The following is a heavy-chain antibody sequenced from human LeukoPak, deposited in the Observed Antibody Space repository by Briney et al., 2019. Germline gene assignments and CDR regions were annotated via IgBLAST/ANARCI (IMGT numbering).Heavy chain of an antibody. CDR3: ARSRYNGNPRPDQAIDI. CDR2: ISAYNGNT. J-gene: IGHJ3*02. D-gene: IGHD1-1*01. V-gene: IGHV1-18*01. CDR1: GYTFINYG. Sequence: ASVKVSCKASGYTFINYGISWVRQAPGQGLEWMGWISAYNGNTNYGQKLQGRVTLTTDTSTTTAYMEVRSLTSDDTAVYYCARSRYNGNPRPDQAIDIWGQGTMVTVSS.